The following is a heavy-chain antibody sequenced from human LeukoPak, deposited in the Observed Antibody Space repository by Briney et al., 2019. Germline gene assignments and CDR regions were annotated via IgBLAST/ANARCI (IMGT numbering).Heavy chain of an antibody. J-gene: IGHJ6*03. V-gene: IGHV3-43*02. CDR1: GFTFDDYA. CDR3: AKVAYSSSWYYYYYYVDV. Sequence: GGSLRLSCAASGFTFDDYAMHWVRQAPGKGLEWVSLISGDGGSTYYADSVKGRFTISRGNSKNSLYLQMNSLRTEDTALYYCAKVAYSSSWYYYYYYVDVWGKGTTVTVSS. CDR2: ISGDGGST. D-gene: IGHD6-13*01.